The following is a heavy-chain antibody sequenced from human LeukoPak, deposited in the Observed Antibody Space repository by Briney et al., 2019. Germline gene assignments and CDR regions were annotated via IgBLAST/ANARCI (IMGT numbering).Heavy chain of an antibody. V-gene: IGHV4-34*01. D-gene: IGHD1-14*01. J-gene: IGHJ2*01. CDR3: ARGGNGWYFDL. CDR2: IDHSGST. CDR1: GASLRGSY. Sequence: PSETLFRTCAVQGASLRGSYWSWIRQPPGKGLQWIGQIDHSGSTHSIPSLKSRVTISLDTSQSQVSLKVNSVTAADTAVYFCARGGNGWYFDLWGRGTLVTVSS.